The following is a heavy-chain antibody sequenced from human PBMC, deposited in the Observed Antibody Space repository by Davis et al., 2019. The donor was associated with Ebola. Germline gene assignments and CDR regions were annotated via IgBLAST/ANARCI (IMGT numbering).Heavy chain of an antibody. J-gene: IGHJ4*02. CDR3: AKFDCSGGSCYSLDY. CDR1: GFSFSSYA. V-gene: IGHV3-23*01. Sequence: GESLKISCAASGFSFSSYAMSWVRQAPGKGLEWVSGISGSGKDTYCADSLKGRFTISRDNSKNTLYLQMNSLRAEDSAVYYCAKFDCSGGSCYSLDYWGQGILVTVSS. CDR2: ISGSGKDT. D-gene: IGHD2-15*01.